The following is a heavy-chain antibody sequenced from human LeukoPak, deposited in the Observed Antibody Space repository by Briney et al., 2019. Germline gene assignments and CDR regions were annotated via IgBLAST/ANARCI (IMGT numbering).Heavy chain of an antibody. D-gene: IGHD1-1*01. CDR1: GFTFSSYG. V-gene: IGHV3-30*18. J-gene: IGHJ3*02. CDR3: AKDLRHNWNLGNAFDI. CDR2: ISYDGSNK. Sequence: GRSLRLSCAASGFTFSSYGMHWVRQAPGKGLEWVAVISYDGSNKYYADSVKGRFTISRDNSKNTLYLQMNSLRAEDTAVYYCAKDLRHNWNLGNAFDIWGQGTMVTVSS.